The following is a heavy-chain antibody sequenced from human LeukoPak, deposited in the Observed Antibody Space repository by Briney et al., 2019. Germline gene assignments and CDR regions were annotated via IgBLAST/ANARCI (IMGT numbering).Heavy chain of an antibody. CDR1: GFTFSSYS. CDR2: ISSSSSYI. D-gene: IGHD3-16*01. V-gene: IGHV3-21*01. Sequence: GGSLRLSCAASGFTFSSYSMNWVRQAPGKGLEWVSSISSSSSYIYYADSVKGRFTISRDNAKNSLYLQMNSLRAEDTAVYYCARDWGYYYYYGMDVWGQGTTVPVSS. CDR3: ARDWGYYYYYGMDV. J-gene: IGHJ6*02.